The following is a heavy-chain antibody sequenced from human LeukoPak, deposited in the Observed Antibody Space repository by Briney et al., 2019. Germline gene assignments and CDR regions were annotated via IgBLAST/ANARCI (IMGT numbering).Heavy chain of an antibody. CDR3: ARDAPGRAVAGNDY. CDR1: GGSFSGYY. Sequence: PSETLSLTCAVYGGSFSGYYWSWIRQPPGKGPEWIGEINHSGSTNYNPSLKSRVTISVDTSKNQFSLKLSSVTAADTAVYYCARDAPGRAVAGNDYWGQGTLVTVSS. D-gene: IGHD6-19*01. CDR2: INHSGST. J-gene: IGHJ4*02. V-gene: IGHV4-34*01.